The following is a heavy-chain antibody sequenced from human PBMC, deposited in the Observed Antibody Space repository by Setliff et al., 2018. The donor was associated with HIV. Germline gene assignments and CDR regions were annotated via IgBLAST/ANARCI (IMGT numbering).Heavy chain of an antibody. V-gene: IGHV1-18*01. Sequence: ASVKVSCKASGYTFTSYGLSWVRQAPGQGLEWMGWISVYNGNKNYAQKFQGRVTMTTDTSSTTAFLELRSLRSDDTAVYYCARGGTYYYTSGNYMSLTNNYFDPWGQGTLVTVSS. D-gene: IGHD3-10*01. CDR3: ARGGTYYYTSGNYMSLTNNYFDP. CDR1: GYTFTSYG. CDR2: ISVYNGNK. J-gene: IGHJ5*02.